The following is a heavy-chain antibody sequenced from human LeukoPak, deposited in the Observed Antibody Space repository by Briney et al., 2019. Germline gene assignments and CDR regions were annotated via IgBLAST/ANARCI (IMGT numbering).Heavy chain of an antibody. CDR2: IYSGGST. D-gene: IGHD1-14*01. CDR3: AKNRGDHDPEYFQN. CDR1: GFTVSSNY. V-gene: IGHV3-53*01. Sequence: PGGSLRLSCAASGFTVSSNYMSWVRQAPGKGLEWVSVIYSGGSTYYADSVKGRFTISRDNSKNTLYLQVNSLRAEDTAVYYCAKNRGDHDPEYFQNWGQGTLVTVSS. J-gene: IGHJ1*01.